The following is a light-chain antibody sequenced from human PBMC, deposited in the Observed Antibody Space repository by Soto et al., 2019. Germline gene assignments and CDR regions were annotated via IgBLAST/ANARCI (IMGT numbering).Light chain of an antibody. V-gene: IGKV1-9*01. Sequence: IQLTQSPSFLSASVGDRVTITCRASQDINNYLAWYQQKPGKAPKLLIYAASTLQTAVPSRFIGGGSGTEFTLTISSLQPEDFATYYCQQSYTGLSITFGQGTRLEIK. CDR2: AAS. CDR3: QQSYTGLSIT. CDR1: QDINNY. J-gene: IGKJ5*01.